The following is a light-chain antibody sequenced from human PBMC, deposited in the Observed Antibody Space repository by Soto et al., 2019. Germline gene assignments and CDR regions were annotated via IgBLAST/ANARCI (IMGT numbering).Light chain of an antibody. V-gene: IGKV3-11*01. J-gene: IGKJ1*01. CDR1: QYINAR. CDR2: QTS. CDR3: HQRQSWPRT. Sequence: EVVVTQSPATLSSFPGDRVTLSCRSRQYINARLAWYQHRPGQSPRLLIYQTSLRAAGIPARFSASGSGTDFTLTISDVQPEDFALYYCHQRQSWPRTFGQGAKVDIK.